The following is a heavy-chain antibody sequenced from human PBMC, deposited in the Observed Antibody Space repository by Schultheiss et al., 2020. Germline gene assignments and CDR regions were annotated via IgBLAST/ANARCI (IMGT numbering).Heavy chain of an antibody. D-gene: IGHD1-26*01. CDR2: IYYSGST. Sequence: SETLSLTCTVSGGSISSYYWSWIRQPAGKGLEWIGSIYYSGSTYYNPSLKSRVTISVDTSKNQFSLKLSSVTAADTAVYYCARYPWDYYGMDVWGQGTTVTVS. J-gene: IGHJ6*02. CDR3: ARYPWDYYGMDV. CDR1: GGSISSYY. V-gene: IGHV4-59*05.